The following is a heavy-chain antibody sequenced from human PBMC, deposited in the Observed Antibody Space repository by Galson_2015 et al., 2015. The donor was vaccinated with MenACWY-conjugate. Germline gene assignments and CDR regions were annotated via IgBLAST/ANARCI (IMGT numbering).Heavy chain of an antibody. J-gene: IGHJ6*02. D-gene: IGHD3-10*01. CDR3: AGLARLLEVPITMGGYFGMDV. Sequence: SLRLSCAASGFTFSTYWMSWVRQAPGKGLEWVANIKQDRSEKYYVDSVKGRFTISRDNAKNSLYLQMDSLRAEDTAVYYCAGLARLLEVPITMGGYFGMDVWGQGTTVSVSS. CDR2: IKQDRSEK. CDR1: GFTFSTYW. V-gene: IGHV3-7*03.